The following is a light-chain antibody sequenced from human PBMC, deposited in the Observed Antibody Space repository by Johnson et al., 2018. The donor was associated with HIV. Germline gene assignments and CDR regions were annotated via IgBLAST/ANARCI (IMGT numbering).Light chain of an antibody. Sequence: QLVLTQPPSVSAAPGQKVTISCSGSSSNIGNNYVSWYQQLPGTAPKLLIYENNKRPSGIPDRFSGSKSGTSATLGITGLQTGDEADYYCGTWDSSLSVNYVFGTGTKVTFL. V-gene: IGLV1-51*02. CDR3: GTWDSSLSVNYV. J-gene: IGLJ1*01. CDR1: SSNIGNNY. CDR2: ENN.